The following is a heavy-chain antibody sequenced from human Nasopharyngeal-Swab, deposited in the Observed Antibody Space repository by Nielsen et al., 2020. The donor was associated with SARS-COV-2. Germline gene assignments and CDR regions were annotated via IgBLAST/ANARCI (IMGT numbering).Heavy chain of an antibody. D-gene: IGHD6-6*01. J-gene: IGHJ2*01. CDR1: GFTFSSYS. V-gene: IGHV3-21*01. CDR2: IGSSSSYI. CDR3: ARGSSSSFWYFDL. Sequence: GGSLRLSCAASGFTFSSYSMNWVRQAPGKGLEWVSSIGSSSSYIYYADSVKGRFTISRDNAKNSLYRQMNSLRAEDTAVYYCARGSSSSFWYFDLWGRGTLVTVSS.